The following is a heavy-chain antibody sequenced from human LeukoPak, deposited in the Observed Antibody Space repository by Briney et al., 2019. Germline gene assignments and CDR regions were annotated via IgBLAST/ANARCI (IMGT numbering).Heavy chain of an antibody. D-gene: IGHD3-9*01. V-gene: IGHV3-21*03. Sequence: PGGSLRLSCAASGFTFSSYAMSWVRQAPGKGLEWVASISSTSGTKYYADSVKGRFTISRDNAKNSLYLQMNSLRAEDTAVFYCARGTTGLIDYWGQGTLVTVSS. CDR3: ARGTTGLIDY. CDR1: GFTFSSYA. CDR2: ISSTSGTK. J-gene: IGHJ4*02.